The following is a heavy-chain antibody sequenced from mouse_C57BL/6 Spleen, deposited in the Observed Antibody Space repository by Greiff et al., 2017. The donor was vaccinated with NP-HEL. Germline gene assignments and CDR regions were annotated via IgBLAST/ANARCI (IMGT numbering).Heavy chain of an antibody. J-gene: IGHJ3*01. CDR2: IDPSDSYT. V-gene: IGHV1-50*01. CDR1: GYTFTSYW. CDR3: ARSHYYGSSGAY. D-gene: IGHD1-1*01. Sequence: QVQLQQPGAELVKPGASVKLSCKASGYTFTSYWMQWVKQRPGQGLEWIGEIDPSDSYTNYNQKFKGKATLTVDTSSSTAYMQLSSLTSEDSAVYYCARSHYYGSSGAYWGQGTLVTVSA.